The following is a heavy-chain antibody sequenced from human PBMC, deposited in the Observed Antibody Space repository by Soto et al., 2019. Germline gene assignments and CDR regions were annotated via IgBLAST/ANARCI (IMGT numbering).Heavy chain of an antibody. Sequence: GASVKVSCKASGYTFTGYYMHWVRQAPGQGLEWMGWINPNSGGTNYAQKFQGWVTMTRDTSISTAYVELSRLRSDDTAVYYCARGGTEYSSLWRSYYYYYGMDVWGQGTTVTVSS. V-gene: IGHV1-2*04. D-gene: IGHD6-6*01. CDR1: GYTFTGYY. J-gene: IGHJ6*02. CDR2: INPNSGGT. CDR3: ARGGTEYSSLWRSYYYYYGMDV.